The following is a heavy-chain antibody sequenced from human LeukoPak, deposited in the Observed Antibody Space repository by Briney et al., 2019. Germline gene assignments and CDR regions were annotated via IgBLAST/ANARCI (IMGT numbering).Heavy chain of an antibody. V-gene: IGHV4-59*12. Sequence: SETLSLTCTVSGGSISSYYWSWIRQPPGKGLEWIGYIYYSGSTYYNPSLKSRVTISVDTSKNQFSLKLSSVTAADTAVYYCARDHHDSRAFDIWGQGTMVTVSS. CDR3: ARDHHDSRAFDI. J-gene: IGHJ3*02. CDR1: GGSISSYY. CDR2: IYYSGST. D-gene: IGHD3-16*01.